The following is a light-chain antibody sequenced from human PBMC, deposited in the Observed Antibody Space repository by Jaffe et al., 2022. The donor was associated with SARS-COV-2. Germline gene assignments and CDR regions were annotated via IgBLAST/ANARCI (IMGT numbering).Light chain of an antibody. CDR1: SGSVSTSYY. V-gene: IGLV8-61*01. Sequence: QTVVTQEPSFSVSPGGTVTLTCGLSSGSVSTSYYPSWYQQTPGQAPRTLIHSTITRSSGVPDRFSGSILGSTAALTITGAQADDESDYYCVLYMGSGISLFGGGTKLTVL. J-gene: IGLJ2*01. CDR3: VLYMGSGISL. CDR2: STI.